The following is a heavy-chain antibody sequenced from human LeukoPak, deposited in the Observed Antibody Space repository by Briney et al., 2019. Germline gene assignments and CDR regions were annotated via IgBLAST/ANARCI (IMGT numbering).Heavy chain of an antibody. V-gene: IGHV4-39*01. J-gene: IGHJ4*02. CDR1: GGSISSSSYY. Sequence: NASETLSLTCTVSGGSISSSSYYWGWIRQPPGKGLEWIGSIYYSGSTYYNPSLKSRVTISVDTSKNQFSLKLSSVTAADTAVYYCARLVDSSGYPPDYWGQGTLVTVSS. CDR3: ARLVDSSGYPPDY. CDR2: IYYSGST. D-gene: IGHD3-22*01.